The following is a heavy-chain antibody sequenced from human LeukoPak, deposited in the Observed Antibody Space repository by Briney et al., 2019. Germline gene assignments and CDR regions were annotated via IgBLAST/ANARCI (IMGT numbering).Heavy chain of an antibody. J-gene: IGHJ6*03. CDR3: ARSYCSGGSCYPPPYYYYYYMDV. V-gene: IGHV1-18*01. Sequence: ASVKVSCKASGYTFTSYGISWVRQAPGQGLEWMGWISAYNGNTNYAQKLQGRVTMTTDTSTSTAYMELRSLRPDDTAVYYCARSYCSGGSCYPPPYYYYYYMDVWGKGTTVTVSS. CDR1: GYTFTSYG. CDR2: ISAYNGNT. D-gene: IGHD2-15*01.